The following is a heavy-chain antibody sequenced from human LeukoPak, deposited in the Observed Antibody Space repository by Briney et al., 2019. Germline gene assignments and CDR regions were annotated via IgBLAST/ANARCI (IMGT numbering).Heavy chain of an antibody. V-gene: IGHV1-8*01. CDR1: GYTFTSYD. CDR2: MNPNSGNT. Sequence: ASVKVSCKASGYTFTSYDINWVRQATGQGLEWMGWMNPNSGNTGYAQKFQGRVTMTRDTSISTAYMELSRLRSDDTAVYYCARFPYSSGWYFDYWGQGTLVTVSS. D-gene: IGHD6-19*01. CDR3: ARFPYSSGWYFDY. J-gene: IGHJ4*02.